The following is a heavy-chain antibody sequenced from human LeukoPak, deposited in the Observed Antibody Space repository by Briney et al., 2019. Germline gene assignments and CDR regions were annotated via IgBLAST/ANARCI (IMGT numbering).Heavy chain of an antibody. CDR3: AKDRVWFGELLGY. V-gene: IGHV3-23*01. J-gene: IGHJ4*02. Sequence: GGSLRLSCVASGLTFSSRAMTWVRQTPEKGLEWVSAISGSGGSTYYADSVKGRFTISRDNSKNTLYLQMNSLRAEDTAVYYCAKDRVWFGELLGYWGQGTLVTVSS. D-gene: IGHD3-10*01. CDR1: GLTFSSRA. CDR2: ISGSGGST.